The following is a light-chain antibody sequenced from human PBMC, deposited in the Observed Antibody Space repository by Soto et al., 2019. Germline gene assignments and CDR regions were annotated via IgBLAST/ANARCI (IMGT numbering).Light chain of an antibody. CDR2: GAS. CDR1: QSVSSSF. CDR3: QQYSTSPPT. J-gene: IGKJ3*01. Sequence: EIVLTQSPGTLSLSPGERASLSCRASQSVSSSFFAWYQQKPGQAPMLLIYGASSRASGIPDRFSGSGSGTEFTPTISSLQPEDFAVYYCQQYSTSPPTFGPGTRLDIK. V-gene: IGKV3-20*01.